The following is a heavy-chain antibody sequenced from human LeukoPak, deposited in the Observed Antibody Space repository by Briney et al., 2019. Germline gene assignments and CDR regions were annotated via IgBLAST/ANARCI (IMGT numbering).Heavy chain of an antibody. CDR1: GFSVSSNY. CDR3: ARSLYDSGSPKNYFDC. V-gene: IGHV3-53*01. D-gene: IGHD3-22*01. CDR2: MYAGGGT. J-gene: IGHJ4*02. Sequence: GGSLRLSCAASGFSVSSNYMSWVRQAPGTGLAWVSIMYAGGGTNYADSVKGRFTISRDNSKNTLYLQMNSLTAEDTAVYYCARSLYDSGSPKNYFDCWGQGTLVTVSS.